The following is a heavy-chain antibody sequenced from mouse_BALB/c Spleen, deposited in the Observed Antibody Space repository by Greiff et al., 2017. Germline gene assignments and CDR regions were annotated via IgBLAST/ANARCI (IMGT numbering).Heavy chain of an antibody. Sequence: EVQLQQSGPELVKPGASVKISCKASGYTFTDYNMHWVRQSPGKSLEWIGYIYPYNGGTGYNQKFKSKATLTVDNSSSTAYMELRSLTSEDSAVYYCARWLLHYYAMDYWGQGTSVTVSS. J-gene: IGHJ4*01. CDR2: IYPYNGGT. D-gene: IGHD2-3*01. CDR1: GYTFTDYN. CDR3: ARWLLHYYAMDY. V-gene: IGHV1S29*02.